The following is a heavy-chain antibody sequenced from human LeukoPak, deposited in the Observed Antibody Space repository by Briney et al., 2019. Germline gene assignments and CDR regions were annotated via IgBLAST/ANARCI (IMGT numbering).Heavy chain of an antibody. Sequence: ASVKVSCKASGYTFTSYGISWVRQAPGQGLEWMGWISAYNGNTNYAQKLQGRVTMTTDTSTSTAYMELRSLRSDDTAVYYCARDVHYYYDSSGYYRLDYWGQGTLVTVSS. CDR2: ISAYNGNT. CDR1: GYTFTSYG. J-gene: IGHJ4*02. CDR3: ARDVHYYYDSSGYYRLDY. V-gene: IGHV1-18*01. D-gene: IGHD3-22*01.